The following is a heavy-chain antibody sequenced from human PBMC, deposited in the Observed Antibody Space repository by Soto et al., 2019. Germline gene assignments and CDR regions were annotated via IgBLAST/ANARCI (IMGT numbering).Heavy chain of an antibody. CDR2: ISSSSSYI. Sequence: AGSLRLSCAASGFTFSSYSMNWVRQAPGKGLEWVSSISSSSSYIYYADSVNGRFTISRDNAKNSLYLQMNSLRAEDTAVYYCARDLRPVAGIIMPYNWFDPWGQGTLVTRLL. D-gene: IGHD6-19*01. J-gene: IGHJ5*02. CDR3: ARDLRPVAGIIMPYNWFDP. V-gene: IGHV3-21*01. CDR1: GFTFSSYS.